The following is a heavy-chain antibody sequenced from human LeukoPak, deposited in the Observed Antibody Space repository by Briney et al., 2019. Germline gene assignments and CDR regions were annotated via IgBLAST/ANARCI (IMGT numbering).Heavy chain of an antibody. Sequence: GGSLGLSCAVPEFAFSVYEMYWVRQAPGKGLEWVSYISSSGGTRYYADSVKGRFTISRDNAKNSLYLQMNSLRAEDTAVYYCTTLTVASSFDYWGQGTLVTVSS. V-gene: IGHV3-48*03. D-gene: IGHD6-19*01. J-gene: IGHJ4*02. CDR3: TTLTVASSFDY. CDR1: EFAFSVYE. CDR2: ISSSGGTR.